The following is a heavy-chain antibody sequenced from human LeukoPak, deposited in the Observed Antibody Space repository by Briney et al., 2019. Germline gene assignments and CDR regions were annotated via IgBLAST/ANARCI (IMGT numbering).Heavy chain of an antibody. J-gene: IGHJ3*02. V-gene: IGHV4-39*07. CDR2: IYYSGST. CDR3: ARDDSGWWNAFDI. Sequence: SETLSLTCTVSGGSISSSSYYWGWIRQPPGKGLEWIGSIYYSGSTYYNPSLKSRVTISVDTSKNQFSLKLSSVTAADTAVYYCARDDSGWWNAFDIWGQGTMVTVSS. CDR1: GGSISSSSYY. D-gene: IGHD6-19*01.